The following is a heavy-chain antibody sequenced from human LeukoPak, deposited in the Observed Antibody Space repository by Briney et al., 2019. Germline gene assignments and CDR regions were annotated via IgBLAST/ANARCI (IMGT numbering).Heavy chain of an antibody. CDR1: GGSISATDFD. V-gene: IGHV4-39*01. Sequence: PSETLSLTCAASGGSISATDFDWTWIRQPQGQALEWIATISSSGKSYYNPYFMSRVTISVDTSKNQFSLDVTSVTAADTGLFYCTRFKGGTGFDYWGRGVLVIVS. CDR2: ISSSGKS. CDR3: TRFKGGTGFDY. D-gene: IGHD1-26*01. J-gene: IGHJ4*02.